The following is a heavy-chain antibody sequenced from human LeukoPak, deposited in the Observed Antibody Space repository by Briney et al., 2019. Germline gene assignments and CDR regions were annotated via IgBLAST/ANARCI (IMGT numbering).Heavy chain of an antibody. CDR3: ARAGYYYDSSGYYHFDY. J-gene: IGHJ4*02. Sequence: GGSLRLSCAASGFTFSSYAMSWVRQAPGKGLEWVGRTRNKANSYTTEYAASVKGRFTISRDDSKNSLYLQMNSLKTEDTAVYYCARAGYYYDSSGYYHFDYWGQGTLVTVSS. CDR2: TRNKANSYTT. V-gene: IGHV3-72*01. D-gene: IGHD3-22*01. CDR1: GFTFSSYA.